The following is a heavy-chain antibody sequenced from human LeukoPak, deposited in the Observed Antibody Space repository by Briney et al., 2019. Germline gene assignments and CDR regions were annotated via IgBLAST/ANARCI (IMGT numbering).Heavy chain of an antibody. CDR3: AKDIGPTGDAFHI. V-gene: IGHV3-11*01. D-gene: IGHD1-14*01. J-gene: IGHJ3*02. CDR2: ISSSGSTI. Sequence: GGSLRLSCAASGFTFSDYYMSWIRQAPGKGLEWVSYISSSGSTIYYADSVKGRFTISRDNAKNSLYLQLNSLRPEDMAFYYCAKDIGPTGDAFHIWGQGTVVTVSS. CDR1: GFTFSDYY.